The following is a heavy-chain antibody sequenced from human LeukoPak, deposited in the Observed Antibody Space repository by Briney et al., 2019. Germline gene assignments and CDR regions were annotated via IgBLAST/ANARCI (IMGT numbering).Heavy chain of an antibody. Sequence: SETLSLTCAVCAGSFSGYYWPWIRQTPENWLEWIGEMNPSGSTTYNPSLKSRVTRSVDTFKNQSSLKLSSVPAADTAVYYCARGRQDVTMIVVVMTAVSYYLDVWGKGNTGT. V-gene: IGHV4-34*01. CDR1: AGSFSGYY. CDR2: MNPSGST. CDR3: ARGRQDVTMIVVVMTAVSYYLDV. D-gene: IGHD3-22*01. J-gene: IGHJ6*03.